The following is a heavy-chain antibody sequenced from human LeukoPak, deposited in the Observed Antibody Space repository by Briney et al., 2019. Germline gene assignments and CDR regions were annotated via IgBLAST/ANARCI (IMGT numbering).Heavy chain of an antibody. CDR2: IIPIFGTA. D-gene: IGHD5-12*01. CDR3: ARDHGYSGYAPAPSGY. J-gene: IGHJ4*02. Sequence: ASVKVSCKASGYTFTSYGISWVRQAPGQGLEWMGGIIPIFGTANYAQKFQGRVTITADKSTSTAYMELSSLRSEDTAVYYCARDHGYSGYAPAPSGYWGQGTLVTVSS. CDR1: GYTFTSYG. V-gene: IGHV1-69*06.